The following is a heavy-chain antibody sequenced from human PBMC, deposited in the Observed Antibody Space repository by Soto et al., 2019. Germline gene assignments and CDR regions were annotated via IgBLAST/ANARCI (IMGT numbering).Heavy chain of an antibody. D-gene: IGHD4-17*01. CDR2: ISAYNGNT. V-gene: IGHV1-18*01. J-gene: IGHJ4*02. CDR1: GYTFNSYG. CDR3: ARDRTSRDYGDYELAY. Sequence: QVKLVQSGGEVKKPGASVKVSCKASGYTFNSYGISWVRQAPGQGVEWMGWISAYNGNTNYAQKIQGRVTMTTDPYTTTAYMELSNLRSDDTAVYYCARDRTSRDYGDYELAYWGQGTLVTVSS.